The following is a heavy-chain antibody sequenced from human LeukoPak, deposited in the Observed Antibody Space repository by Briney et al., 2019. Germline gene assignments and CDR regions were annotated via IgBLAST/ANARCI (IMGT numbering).Heavy chain of an antibody. CDR3: ARGLKYGDYPDP. CDR1: GGSISSSSYY. CDR2: IYYSGST. V-gene: IGHV4-39*07. J-gene: IGHJ5*02. D-gene: IGHD4-17*01. Sequence: SETLSLTCTVTGGSISSSSYYWGWIRQPPGKGLEWIGSIYYSGSTYYNPSLKSRVTISVDTSKNQFSLKLSSVTAADTAVYYCARGLKYGDYPDPWGQGTLVTVSS.